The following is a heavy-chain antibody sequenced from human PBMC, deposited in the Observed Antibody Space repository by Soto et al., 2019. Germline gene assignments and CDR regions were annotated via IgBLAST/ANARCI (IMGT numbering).Heavy chain of an antibody. D-gene: IGHD4-17*01. CDR2: IIPILGTA. J-gene: IGHJ3*02. CDR1: GGTFSSYA. CDR3: ARPTMTTVSPPHAFDI. V-gene: IGHV1-69*01. Sequence: QVQLVQSGAEVKKPGSSVKVSCKASGGTFSSYAISWVRQAPGQGLEWMGGIIPILGTANYAQKFQGRVTITADESTSTAYMELSSLRSEDTAVYYCARPTMTTVSPPHAFDIWGQGTMVTVSS.